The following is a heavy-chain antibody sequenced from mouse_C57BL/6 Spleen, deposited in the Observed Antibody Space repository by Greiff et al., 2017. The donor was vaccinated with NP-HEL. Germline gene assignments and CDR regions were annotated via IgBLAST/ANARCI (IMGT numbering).Heavy chain of an antibody. Sequence: VQLQQPGAELVKPGASVKLSCKASGYTFTSYWMHWVKQRPGQGLEWIGMIHPNSGSTNYNEKFKSKATLTVDKSSSTAYMQLSSLTSEDSAVYYCASYYDYDLAWFAYWGQGTLVTVSA. CDR1: GYTFTSYW. D-gene: IGHD2-4*01. CDR2: IHPNSGST. J-gene: IGHJ3*01. V-gene: IGHV1-64*01. CDR3: ASYYDYDLAWFAY.